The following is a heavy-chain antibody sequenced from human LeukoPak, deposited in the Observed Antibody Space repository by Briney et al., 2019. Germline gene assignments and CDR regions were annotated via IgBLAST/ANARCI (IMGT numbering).Heavy chain of an antibody. CDR1: GYTFTDYY. J-gene: IGHJ4*02. V-gene: IGHV1-2*02. CDR2: INPNSGGT. Sequence: ASVKVSCKASGYTFTDYYMHWVRQAPGQGLEWMGWINPNSGGTNYAQKFQGRVTMTRDTSISTAYMELSRLRFDDTAVYYCASASDDSSGYYEVGYWGQGTLVTASS. D-gene: IGHD3-22*01. CDR3: ASASDDSSGYYEVGY.